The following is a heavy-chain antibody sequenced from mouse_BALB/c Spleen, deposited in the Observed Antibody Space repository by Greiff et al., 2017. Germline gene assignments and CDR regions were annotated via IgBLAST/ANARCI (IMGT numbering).Heavy chain of an antibody. CDR3: ARNDYGSQLGFAY. CDR1: GYSITSDYA. V-gene: IGHV3-2*02. J-gene: IGHJ3*01. Sequence: EVQRVESGPGLVKPSQSLSLTCTVTGYSITSDYAWNWIRQFPGNKLEWMGYISYSGSTSYNPSLKSRISITRDTSKNQFFLQLNSVTTEDTATYYCARNDYGSQLGFAYWGQGTLVTVSA. CDR2: ISYSGST. D-gene: IGHD1-1*01.